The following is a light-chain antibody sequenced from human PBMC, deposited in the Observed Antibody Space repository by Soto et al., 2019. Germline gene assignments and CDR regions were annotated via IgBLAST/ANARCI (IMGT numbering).Light chain of an antibody. CDR2: GAS. V-gene: IGKV3-20*01. CDR3: QQYGSSGT. J-gene: IGKJ1*01. Sequence: EIVLTQSPGTLSLSPGERATLSCRASQSVSSGYLAWYQQKPGQAPRVLIYGASIRATGIPDRFSGSGSGTDFTLTISRLEPEDFAVYYCQQYGSSGTFGQGTKVDIK. CDR1: QSVSSGY.